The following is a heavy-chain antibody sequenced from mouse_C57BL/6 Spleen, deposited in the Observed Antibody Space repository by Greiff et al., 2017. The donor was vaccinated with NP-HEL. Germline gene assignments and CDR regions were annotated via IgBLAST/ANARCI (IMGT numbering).Heavy chain of an antibody. CDR1: GYTFTSYW. V-gene: IGHV1-7*01. CDR2: INPSSGYT. J-gene: IGHJ3*01. D-gene: IGHD2-1*01. Sequence: QVQLKESGAELAKPGASVKLSCKASGYTFTSYWMHWVKQRPGQGLEWIGYINPSSGYTKYNQKFKDKATLTADKSSSTADMQLSSLTYEDSAVYDCARENGNYGFADWGQGTLVTVAA. CDR3: ARENGNYGFAD.